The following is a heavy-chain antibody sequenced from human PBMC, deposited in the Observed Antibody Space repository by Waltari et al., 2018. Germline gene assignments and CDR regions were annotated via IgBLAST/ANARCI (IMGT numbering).Heavy chain of an antibody. J-gene: IGHJ4*02. D-gene: IGHD6-13*01. CDR2: IYQSGST. V-gene: IGHV4-38-2*01. Sequence: QVQLQESGPGLVKPSETLSLTCAVSGYSLRSGYYWGWIRHPPGKGLEWIGSIYQSGSTYYNPSLKSRVTISVDTSKNQFSLKLSSVTAADTAVYYCAGKAAAGTFDYWGQGTLVTVSS. CDR3: AGKAAAGTFDY. CDR1: GYSLRSGYY.